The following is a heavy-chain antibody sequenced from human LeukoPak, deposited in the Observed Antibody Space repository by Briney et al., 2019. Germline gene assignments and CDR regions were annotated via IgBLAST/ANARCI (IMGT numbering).Heavy chain of an antibody. Sequence: GGSLKISCKGSGYSFTSYWIGWVRQMPGKGLEWMGIIYPGDSDTRYSPSFQGQVTISADKSISTAYLQWSSLKASDTAMYYCARPSPHLATPESFAFDIWGQGTMDTVSS. D-gene: IGHD1-14*01. CDR1: GYSFTSYW. J-gene: IGHJ3*02. CDR2: IYPGDSDT. V-gene: IGHV5-51*01. CDR3: ARPSPHLATPESFAFDI.